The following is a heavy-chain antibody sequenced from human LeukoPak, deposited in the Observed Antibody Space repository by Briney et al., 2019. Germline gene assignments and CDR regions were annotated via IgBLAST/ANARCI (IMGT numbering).Heavy chain of an antibody. CDR1: GFTFSSYA. D-gene: IGHD3-10*01. CDR3: ARVMVRGVIICPDY. Sequence: QSGGSLRLSCAASGFTFSSYAMHWVRQAPGKGLEWVAVISYDGSNKYYADSVKGRFTISRDNSKNTLYLQMNSLRAEDTAVYYCARVMVRGVIICPDYWGQGTLVTVSS. CDR2: ISYDGSNK. V-gene: IGHV3-30-3*01. J-gene: IGHJ4*02.